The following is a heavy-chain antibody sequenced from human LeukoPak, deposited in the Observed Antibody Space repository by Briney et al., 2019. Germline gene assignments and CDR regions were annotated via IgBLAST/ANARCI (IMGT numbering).Heavy chain of an antibody. V-gene: IGHV4-4*07. J-gene: IGHJ4*02. CDR3: ARASSVTTHIDY. D-gene: IGHD4-17*01. CDR2: IYSSGST. CDR1: GXSISSYY. Sequence: SETLSLTCTVSGXSISSYYWSWIRQPAGKGLEWIGRIYSSGSTNYNPSLKSRVTMSVDTSKNQFSLKLNSVTAADTAVYYCARASSVTTHIDYWGQGTLVAVSS.